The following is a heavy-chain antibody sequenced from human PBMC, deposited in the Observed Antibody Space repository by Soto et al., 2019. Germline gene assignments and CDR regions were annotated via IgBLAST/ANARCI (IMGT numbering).Heavy chain of an antibody. J-gene: IGHJ4*02. CDR1: GFTFGSYG. CDR2: ISYDGSNK. V-gene: IGHV3-30*18. CDR3: AKAPHYDFWSGYFY. Sequence: EGSLRLSCAASGFTFGSYGMHWVRQAPGKGLEWVAVISYDGSNKYYADSVKGRFTISRDNSKNTLYLQMNSLRAEDTAVYYCAKAPHYDFWSGYFYWGQGTLVTVSS. D-gene: IGHD3-3*01.